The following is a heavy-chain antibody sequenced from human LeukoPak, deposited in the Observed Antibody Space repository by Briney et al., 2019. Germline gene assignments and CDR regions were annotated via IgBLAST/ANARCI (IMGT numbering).Heavy chain of an antibody. Sequence: GGSLRLSCAASGFTFSSYSMNWVRQAPGKGLEWVSSISSSSSYIYYADSVKGRFTISRDNTKNSLYLQMNSLRAEDTAVYYCERTSITMVRGVIDWFDPWGQGTLVTVSS. CDR3: ERTSITMVRGVIDWFDP. D-gene: IGHD3-10*01. CDR2: ISSSSSYI. CDR1: GFTFSSYS. V-gene: IGHV3-21*01. J-gene: IGHJ5*02.